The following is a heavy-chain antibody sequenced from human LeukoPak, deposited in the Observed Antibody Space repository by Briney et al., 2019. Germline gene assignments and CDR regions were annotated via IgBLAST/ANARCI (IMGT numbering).Heavy chain of an antibody. CDR1: GGSISSSSYY. CDR2: IYYSGST. Sequence: SETLSLTCTVSGGSISSSSYYWGWIRQPPGKGLEWIGSIYYSGSTYYNPSLKSRVTISVDTSKNQFSLKLSSVTAADTAVYYCARQGNFGVVIMFGGDYYFDYWGQGTLVTVSS. V-gene: IGHV4-39*01. CDR3: ARQGNFGVVIMFGGDYYFDY. D-gene: IGHD3-3*01. J-gene: IGHJ4*02.